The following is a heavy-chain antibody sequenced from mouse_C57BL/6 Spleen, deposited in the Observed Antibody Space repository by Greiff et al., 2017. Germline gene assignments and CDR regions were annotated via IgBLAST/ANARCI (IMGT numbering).Heavy chain of an antibody. D-gene: IGHD1-1*01. CDR1: GYSFTDYN. J-gene: IGHJ4*01. CDR3: AKPPDYGSSYEGAMDY. CDR2: FNPNYGTT. V-gene: IGHV1-39*01. Sequence: EVQLQESGPELVKPGASVKISCKASGYSFTDYNMNWVKQSNGKSLEWIGVFNPNYGTTSYNQKFKGKATLTVDQSSSTAYMQLNSLTSEDSAVYYCAKPPDYGSSYEGAMDYWGQGTSVTVSS.